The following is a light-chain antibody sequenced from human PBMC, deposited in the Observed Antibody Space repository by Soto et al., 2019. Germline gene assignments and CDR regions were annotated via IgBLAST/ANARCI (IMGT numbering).Light chain of an antibody. CDR3: CSYAGSSTSNVV. Sequence: QSALTQPASVSGSPGQSITISCTGTSSDVGSYNLVSWYQQHPGKAPKLMIYEGSKRPSGVSNRFSGSKSGNTASLTISGLQAEDEADYSCCSYAGSSTSNVVFGGGTKLTVL. CDR2: EGS. CDR1: SSDVGSYNL. J-gene: IGLJ2*01. V-gene: IGLV2-23*01.